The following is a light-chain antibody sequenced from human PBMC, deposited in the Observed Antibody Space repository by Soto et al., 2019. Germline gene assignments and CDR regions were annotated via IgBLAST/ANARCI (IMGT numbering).Light chain of an antibody. CDR3: CSYASTSTYV. V-gene: IGLV2-14*01. J-gene: IGLJ1*01. Sequence: HSALTQPASVSGSPGQSITISCTGTSSDIGAFNYVSWYQQHPGKAPKLIIYAVSNRPSGVSERFSGSKSDSTASLSISGLQAEDEADYYCCSYASTSTYVFGPGTKLTVL. CDR1: SSDIGAFNY. CDR2: AVS.